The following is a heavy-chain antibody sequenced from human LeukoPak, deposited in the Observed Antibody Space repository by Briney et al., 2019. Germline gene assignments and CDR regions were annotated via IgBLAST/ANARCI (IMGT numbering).Heavy chain of an antibody. Sequence: RPGGSLRLTCAASGLTVSSSYMYRVRHAPGKGLEWVSFFYRGDSTYYAESVRGRFTISRDNSKNTLYLLMNSLIPEDTAVYYCAREVVSSPSYFDSWGQGTLVTVSS. CDR2: FYRGDST. J-gene: IGHJ4*02. CDR3: AREVVSSPSYFDS. CDR1: GLTVSSSY. D-gene: IGHD2-15*01. V-gene: IGHV3-53*01.